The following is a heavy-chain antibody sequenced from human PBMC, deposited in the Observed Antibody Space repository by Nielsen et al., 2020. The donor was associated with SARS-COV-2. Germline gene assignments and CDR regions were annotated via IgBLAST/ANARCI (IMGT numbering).Heavy chain of an antibody. CDR2: VSHSGSI. J-gene: IGHJ6*03. CDR1: GGSVSSNDW. D-gene: IGHD2-2*01. V-gene: IGHV4-4*02. CDR3: ARVSSTRHFGRHYYYYYYMDA. Sequence: SETLPLTCAVSGGSVSSNDWWTWVRQSPGKGLEWIGEVSHSGSINYNPSLKSRVTLSMDKSKRQFSLKLSSVTAADTAVYYCARVSSTRHFGRHYYYYYYMDAWGKGTTVTVSS.